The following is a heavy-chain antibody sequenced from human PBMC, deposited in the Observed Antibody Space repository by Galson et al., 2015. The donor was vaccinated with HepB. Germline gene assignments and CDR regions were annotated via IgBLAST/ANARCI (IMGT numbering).Heavy chain of an antibody. CDR1: GFTFSSYW. CDR3: ARGRGYSYGYSFDY. D-gene: IGHD5-18*01. CDR2: INSDGSST. J-gene: IGHJ4*02. V-gene: IGHV3-74*01. Sequence: SLRLSCAASGFTFSSYWMHWVRQAPGKGLVWVSRINSDGSSTSYADSVKGRFTISRDNAKNTLYLQMNSLRAEDTAVYYCARGRGYSYGYSFDYWGQGTLVTVSS.